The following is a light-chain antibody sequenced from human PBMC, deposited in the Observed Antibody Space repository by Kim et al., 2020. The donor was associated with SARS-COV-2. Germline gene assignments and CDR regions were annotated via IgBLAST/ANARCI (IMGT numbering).Light chain of an antibody. Sequence: QSDTISCTGTGGDVGGYYYVSWYQHHPGKAPKLMIYEVSKRPSGVPDRFSGSKSGNAASLTVAGLQAEDEADYYCTSYAGDNNYVLFGGGTQLTVL. CDR3: TSYAGDNNYVL. V-gene: IGLV2-8*01. J-gene: IGLJ2*01. CDR2: EVS. CDR1: GGDVGGYYY.